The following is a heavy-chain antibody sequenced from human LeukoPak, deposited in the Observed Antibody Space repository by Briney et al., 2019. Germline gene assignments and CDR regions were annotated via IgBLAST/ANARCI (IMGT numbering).Heavy chain of an antibody. CDR2: TYYRSKWYN. D-gene: IGHD3-16*02. J-gene: IGHJ4*02. CDR3: AREYLGGYLIY. CDR1: VDSVSSHTAA. Sequence: SQTLSLTCAISVDSVSSHTAAWTCIRQSPSSCLEWQGRTYYRSKWYNGYAVSVKTRITIKPDTSKNQCSLQLNYVTPGHTASYYCAREYLGGYLIYWGQGTLVTVSS. V-gene: IGHV6-1*01.